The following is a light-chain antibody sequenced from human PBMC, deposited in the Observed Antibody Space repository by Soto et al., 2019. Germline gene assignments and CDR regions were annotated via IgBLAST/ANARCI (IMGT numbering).Light chain of an antibody. CDR2: AAS. CDR1: QSISSY. V-gene: IGKV1-39*01. Sequence: DIQMTQSPSSLSASVGYRVTITCRASQSISSYLNWYQQKPGKAPKLLIYAASSLQSGVPSRFSGSGSGTDFTLPISSLQPDNFATYYCQQSYSNTFGQGTKLEIK. J-gene: IGKJ2*01. CDR3: QQSYSNT.